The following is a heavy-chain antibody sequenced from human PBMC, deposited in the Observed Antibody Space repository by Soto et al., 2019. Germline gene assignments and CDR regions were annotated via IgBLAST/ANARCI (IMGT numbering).Heavy chain of an antibody. J-gene: IGHJ5*02. CDR3: AKDYWGGYSGWFDP. Sequence: EVQLVESGGGLVQTGRSLRLSCVASGFTFDDYAMHWVRQAPGKGLEWVSGISWNSGTVGYADSVKGRFTISRDNAKNSLYLQMNSLRAEATALYYCAKDYWGGYSGWFDPWGQGTRVTVSS. D-gene: IGHD2-21*02. CDR1: GFTFDDYA. V-gene: IGHV3-9*01. CDR2: ISWNSGTV.